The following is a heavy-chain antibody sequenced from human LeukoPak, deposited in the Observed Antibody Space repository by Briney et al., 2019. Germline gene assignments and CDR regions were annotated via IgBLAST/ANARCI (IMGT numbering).Heavy chain of an antibody. Sequence: SETLSLTCTVSGGSISSYYWSWIRQPPGKGLEWIGYTYYSGSTNYNPSLKSRVTISVDTSKNQFSLKLSSVTAADTAVYYCARVLPTAMVRYDAFDIWGQGTMVTVSS. D-gene: IGHD5-18*01. J-gene: IGHJ3*02. V-gene: IGHV4-59*01. CDR1: GGSISSYY. CDR2: TYYSGST. CDR3: ARVLPTAMVRYDAFDI.